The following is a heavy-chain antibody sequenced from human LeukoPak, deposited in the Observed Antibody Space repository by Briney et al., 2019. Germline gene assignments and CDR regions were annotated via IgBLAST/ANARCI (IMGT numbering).Heavy chain of an antibody. V-gene: IGHV4-59*01. CDR3: ARGLNRNDYGDYGY. CDR1: GGSTTGYF. D-gene: IGHD4-17*01. CDR2: IYYTGST. J-gene: IGHJ4*02. Sequence: SETLSLTCTISGGSTTGYFWSWIRQPPGKGLEWIGYIYYTGSTSYNPSLKSRVTISVQTSKNQFSLKLSSVTAADTAVYYCARGLNRNDYGDYGYWGQGTLVTVSS.